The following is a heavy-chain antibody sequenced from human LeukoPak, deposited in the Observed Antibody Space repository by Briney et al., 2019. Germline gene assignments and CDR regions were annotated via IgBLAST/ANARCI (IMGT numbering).Heavy chain of an antibody. CDR1: GYTFTGYY. V-gene: IGHV1-2*02. Sequence: ASVKVSCKASGYTFTGYYMHWVRQAPGQGLECMGWINPNSGGTNYAQKFQGRVTMTRDTFISTAYMELSRLRSDDTAVYYCARASSWHEGNYFDYWGQGTLVTVSS. CDR3: ARASSWHEGNYFDY. D-gene: IGHD6-13*01. CDR2: INPNSGGT. J-gene: IGHJ4*02.